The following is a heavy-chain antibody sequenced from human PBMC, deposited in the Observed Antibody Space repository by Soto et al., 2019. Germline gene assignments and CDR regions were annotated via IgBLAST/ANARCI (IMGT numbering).Heavy chain of an antibody. CDR3: ASGRPFMDTSFRRGGDRVAP. V-gene: IGHV1-18*01. CDR2: ISANNGKT. D-gene: IGHD3-16*01. CDR1: GDTFTSFG. Sequence: QVQLVQSGAEVKKPGASVKVSCKASGDTFTSFGIIWVRQAPGQGLEWLGWISANNGKTNYAQKLQDRVTMTTDTTTSTGYMAVRTLGSDDTAVCYCASGRPFMDTSFRRGGDRVAPCGHATPVTVSS. J-gene: IGHJ5*02.